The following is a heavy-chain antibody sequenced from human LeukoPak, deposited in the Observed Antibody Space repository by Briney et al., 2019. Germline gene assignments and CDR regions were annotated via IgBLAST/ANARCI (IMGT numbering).Heavy chain of an antibody. CDR3: AKGSLTAYYTFDF. J-gene: IGHJ4*02. CDR2: ISGSGGST. Sequence: PGGSLRLSCAASGFTFSSYAMSWVRQAPGKGLEWVSAISGSGGSTYYADSVKGRFTISRDRSENTLYLQMNSLRAEDTAVYFCAKGSLTAYYTFDFWGQGTLVTVSS. V-gene: IGHV3-23*01. CDR1: GFTFSSYA. D-gene: IGHD3-9*01.